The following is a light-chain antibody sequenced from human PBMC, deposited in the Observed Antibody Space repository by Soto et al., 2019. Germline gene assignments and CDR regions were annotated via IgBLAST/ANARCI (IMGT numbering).Light chain of an antibody. CDR2: WAS. V-gene: IGKV4-1*01. CDR3: QQYYSTPYT. CDR1: QSVLHSSHNENY. Sequence: DIVMTQSPDSLAVSLGERATINCKSSQSVLHSSHNENYLVWYQQKPGQPPKLLIYWASTRESGVPDRFSGSGSGTDFALTISSLQAEDVAVYYCQQYYSTPYTFGQGNKLEI. J-gene: IGKJ2*01.